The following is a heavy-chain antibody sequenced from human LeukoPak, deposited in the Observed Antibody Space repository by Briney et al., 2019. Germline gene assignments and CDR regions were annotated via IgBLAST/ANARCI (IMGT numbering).Heavy chain of an antibody. Sequence: GGSLRLSCAASGFTFSSYGMHWVRQAPGKGLEWVAFIRYDGSNKYYADSVKGRFTISRDNSKNTLYLQMNSLRAEDTAVYYCARGPGIAVAGPWYFDYWGQGTLVTVSS. CDR1: GFTFSSYG. V-gene: IGHV3-30*02. CDR3: ARGPGIAVAGPWYFDY. J-gene: IGHJ4*02. D-gene: IGHD6-19*01. CDR2: IRYDGSNK.